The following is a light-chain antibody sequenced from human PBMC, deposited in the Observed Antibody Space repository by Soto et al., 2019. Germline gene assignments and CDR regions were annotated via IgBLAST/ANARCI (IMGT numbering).Light chain of an antibody. CDR1: QSVLYSSNNKNC. Sequence: DIVMTQSPDSLAVSLGERATINCKSSQSVLYSSNNKNCLAWYQQKPGQPPKLLIYWASTRESGVPDRFSGSGYGTDFTLTISSLQAEDVAVYYCQQFYSTPWTFGQGTQVDIK. J-gene: IGKJ1*01. CDR3: QQFYSTPWT. CDR2: WAS. V-gene: IGKV4-1*01.